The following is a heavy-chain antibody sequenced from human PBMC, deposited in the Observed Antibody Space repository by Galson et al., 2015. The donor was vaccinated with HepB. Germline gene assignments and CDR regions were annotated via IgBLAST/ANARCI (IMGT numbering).Heavy chain of an antibody. D-gene: IGHD3-22*01. V-gene: IGHV1-69*13. CDR2: IIPIFGTA. Sequence: SVKVSCKASGGTFSSYAISWVRQAPGQGLEWMGGIIPIFGTANYAQKFQGRVTITADESTSTAYMELSSLRSEDTAVYYCARVEYYYDSSGYPTPPYAFDIWGQGTMVTVSS. J-gene: IGHJ3*02. CDR3: ARVEYYYDSSGYPTPPYAFDI. CDR1: GGTFSSYA.